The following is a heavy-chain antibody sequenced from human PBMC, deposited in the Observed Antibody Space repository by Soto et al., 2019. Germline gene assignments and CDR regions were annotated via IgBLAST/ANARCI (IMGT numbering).Heavy chain of an antibody. CDR1: GYTFTSYG. J-gene: IGHJ4*02. D-gene: IGHD6-19*01. CDR3: ARDLGAGLVDY. V-gene: IGHV1-18*01. Sequence: QVQLVQSGAEVKKPGASVKVSCKASGYTFTSYGITWVRQAPGQGLEWMGWINVYNGNTNYAQKLQGRVTMTTDTSTSTAYMELVSVRADDTAEYSCARDLGAGLVDYWGQGTLVTVSS. CDR2: INVYNGNT.